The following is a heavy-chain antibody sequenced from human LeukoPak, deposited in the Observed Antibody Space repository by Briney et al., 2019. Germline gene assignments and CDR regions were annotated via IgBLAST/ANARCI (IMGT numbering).Heavy chain of an antibody. J-gene: IGHJ4*02. CDR2: ISYDGSTK. D-gene: IGHD3-9*01. CDR1: GFTFGTYA. Sequence: GGCLRLSCAASGFTFGTYAMHWVRQAPGKGLEWAAVISYDGSTKYYADSVKGRFTISRDNSKNTLYLQINNLRPEDTAVYYCARGDILTGPSYFDYWGQGTLVTVSS. CDR3: ARGDILTGPSYFDY. V-gene: IGHV3-30-3*01.